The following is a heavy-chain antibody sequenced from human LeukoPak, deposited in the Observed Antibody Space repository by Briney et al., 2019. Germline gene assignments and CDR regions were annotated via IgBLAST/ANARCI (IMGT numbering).Heavy chain of an antibody. CDR2: MRQDGSDK. CDR1: GFTSSTAW. J-gene: IGHJ4*02. D-gene: IGHD5-18*01. V-gene: IGHV3-7*01. Sequence: PGGSLTLSCAVSGFTSSTAWLTWVRQAPGKGLEWVADMRQDGSDKYYVDSVKGRFIISGDIAKNSVSLHMNRLRVEDTAVYYCARDRADGYNYGDYFDNWGQGTLVTVSS. CDR3: ARDRADGYNYGDYFDN.